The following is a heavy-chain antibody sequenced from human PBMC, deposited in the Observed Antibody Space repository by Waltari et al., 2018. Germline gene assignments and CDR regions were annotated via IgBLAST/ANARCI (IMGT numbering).Heavy chain of an antibody. J-gene: IGHJ4*02. CDR2: INHSGST. D-gene: IGHD6-19*01. CDR3: ARLGGWYLSSVTRSYYFDY. V-gene: IGHV4-34*01. Sequence: QVQLQQWGAGLLKPSETLSLTCAVYGGSFSGYYWSWIRQPPGKGLEWIGEINHSGSTNYNPSLKSRVTISVDTSKNQFSLKLSSVTAADTAVYYCARLGGWYLSSVTRSYYFDYWGQGTLVTVSS. CDR1: GGSFSGYY.